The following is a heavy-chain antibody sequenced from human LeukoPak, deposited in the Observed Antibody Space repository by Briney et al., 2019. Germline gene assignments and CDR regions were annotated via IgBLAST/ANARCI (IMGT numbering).Heavy chain of an antibody. J-gene: IGHJ4*02. CDR1: GFTFSSYG. CDR3: AWGPKYYDFWSGYSPLSY. V-gene: IGHV3-30*03. D-gene: IGHD3-3*01. Sequence: PGRSLRLSCAAPGFTFSSYGMHWVRQAPGKGLEWVAVISYDGSNKYYADSVKGRSTISRDNSKNTLYLQMNSLRAEDTAVYYCAWGPKYYDFWSGYSPLSYWGQGTLVTVSS. CDR2: ISYDGSNK.